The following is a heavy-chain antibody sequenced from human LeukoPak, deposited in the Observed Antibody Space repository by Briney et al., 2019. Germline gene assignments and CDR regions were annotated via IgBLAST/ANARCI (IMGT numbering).Heavy chain of an antibody. CDR2: IWYDGSNK. CDR1: GFTFSSYG. J-gene: IGHJ4*02. CDR3: ARDSTQRTSSADYYDSSGYYYGPDY. D-gene: IGHD3-22*01. Sequence: GGSLRLSCAASGFTFSSYGMHWVRQAPGKGLEWVAVIWYDGSNKYYADPVKGRFTISRDNSKNTLYLQMNSLRAEDTAVYYCARDSTQRTSSADYYDSSGYYYGPDYWGQGTLVTVSS. V-gene: IGHV3-33*01.